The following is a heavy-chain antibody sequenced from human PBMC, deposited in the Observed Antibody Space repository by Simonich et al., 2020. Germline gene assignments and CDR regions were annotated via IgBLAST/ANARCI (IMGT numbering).Heavy chain of an antibody. CDR3: ARDRNWGWFDP. CDR2: ISYDGSNK. CDR1: GFTFSSYA. J-gene: IGHJ5*02. Sequence: QVQLVESGGGVVQPGRSLRLSCAASGFTFSSYAMHWVRQAPGKGLRWVKVISYDGSNKNDADPVKGLFTISRDNSKNTLYLQMNSLRAEDTAVYYCARDRNWGWFDPWGQGTLVTVSS. V-gene: IGHV3-30*04. D-gene: IGHD7-27*01.